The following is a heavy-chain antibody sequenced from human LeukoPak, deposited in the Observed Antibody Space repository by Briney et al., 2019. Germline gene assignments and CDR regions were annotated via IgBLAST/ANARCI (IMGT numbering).Heavy chain of an antibody. J-gene: IGHJ5*02. Sequence: SETLSLTCIVSGGSISRYYWSWIRQPPGKGLEWIGYFDNSGSSNYNPSLKSRVTISVDRSKNLFSLRLKSLTSADTAVYYCARAGPWQIDPWGQGILVTVSS. CDR2: FDNSGSS. V-gene: IGHV4-59*01. CDR3: ARAGPWQIDP. D-gene: IGHD3-10*01. CDR1: GGSISRYY.